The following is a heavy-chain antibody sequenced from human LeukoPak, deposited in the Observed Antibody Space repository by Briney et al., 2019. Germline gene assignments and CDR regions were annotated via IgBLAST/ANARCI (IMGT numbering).Heavy chain of an antibody. CDR2: TYYRSKWYN. V-gene: IGHV6-1*01. CDR1: GDSVSNNSAI. Sequence: SQTLSLTCALSGDSVSNNSAIWIWIRQSPSRGLQGLGRTYYRSKWYNDYAVSVKSRITLNVDTSKNQFSLQLNSVTPEDTAVYYCARSSNLHYFDYWGQGTQVTVSS. J-gene: IGHJ4*02. CDR3: ARSSNLHYFDY.